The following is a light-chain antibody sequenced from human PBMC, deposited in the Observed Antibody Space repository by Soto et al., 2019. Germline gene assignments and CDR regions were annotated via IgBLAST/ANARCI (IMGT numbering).Light chain of an antibody. CDR1: SSDVGSFNY. CDR3: VSYATSTTLYV. CDR2: EVT. Sequence: QSVLTQPASVSGSPGQSITISCTATSSDVGSFNYVSWYQHHPGKAPKLMIYEVTSRPSGVSNRFSGSKSGNTASLTISGLQAEDDADYYCVSYATSTTLYVFGSGTKVTVL. V-gene: IGLV2-14*01. J-gene: IGLJ1*01.